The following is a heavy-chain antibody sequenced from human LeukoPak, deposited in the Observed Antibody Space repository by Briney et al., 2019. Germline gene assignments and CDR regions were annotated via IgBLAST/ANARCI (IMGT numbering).Heavy chain of an antibody. CDR1: GGSISDYY. J-gene: IGHJ4*02. V-gene: IGHV4-59*08. D-gene: IGHD3-9*01. Sequence: SETLSLTCTVSGGSISDYYWSWIRQPPGKRLEWIGYVYYSGSTNYNPSLKSRVTISVDTSKNQFSLKLSSVTAADTAVYYCARHVWLQPFDYWGQGTLVTVSS. CDR2: VYYSGST. CDR3: ARHVWLQPFDY.